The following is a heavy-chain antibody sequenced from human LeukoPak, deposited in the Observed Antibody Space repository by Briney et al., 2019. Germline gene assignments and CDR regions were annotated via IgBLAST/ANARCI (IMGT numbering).Heavy chain of an antibody. J-gene: IGHJ5*02. D-gene: IGHD6-13*01. V-gene: IGHV4-59*02. CDR2: VYYSGSA. CDR1: GDSVTTYY. CDR3: ARGAAGSTWLDP. Sequence: PSETLSLTCTVSGDSVTTYYWSWIRQPPGKGLEWLGYVYYSGSATYNPSLKSRVTISVDTSKNQFSLRLSSVTAADTAVYYCARGAAGSTWLDPWGQGTLVTVSS.